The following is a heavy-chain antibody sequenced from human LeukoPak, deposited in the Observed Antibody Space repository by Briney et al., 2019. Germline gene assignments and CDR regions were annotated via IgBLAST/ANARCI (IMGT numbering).Heavy chain of an antibody. Sequence: PGGSLRLSCAASGFSLSSYGMNWVRQAPGKGLEWVSYFSSSTTIIYYADSVKGRFTISRDNAKNSLYLQMNSLRAEDTAVYYCAKDQPPYFDWLLEYYFDYWGQGTLVTVSS. D-gene: IGHD3-9*01. V-gene: IGHV3-48*04. CDR1: GFSLSSYG. CDR3: AKDQPPYFDWLLEYYFDY. J-gene: IGHJ4*02. CDR2: FSSSTTII.